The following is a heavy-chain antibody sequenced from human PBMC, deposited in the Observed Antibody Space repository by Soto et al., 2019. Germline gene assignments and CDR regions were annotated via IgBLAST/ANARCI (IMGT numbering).Heavy chain of an antibody. CDR2: INPNSGGT. D-gene: IGHD3-3*01. V-gene: IGHV1-2*02. CDR1: GYTFTGYY. CDR3: ARDTYHDFWIGYLRYYYMDV. Sequence: ASVKVSCKASGYTFTGYYMHCVRQAPGQGLEWMGWINPNSGGTNYAQKCQGRVTMTTDTSTSTAYMELRSLRSDDTAVYYCARDTYHDFWIGYLRYYYMDVWGKGTTVPVSS. J-gene: IGHJ6*03.